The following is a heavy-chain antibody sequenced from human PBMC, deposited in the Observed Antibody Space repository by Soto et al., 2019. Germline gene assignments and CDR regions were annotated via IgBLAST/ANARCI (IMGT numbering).Heavy chain of an antibody. J-gene: IGHJ5*02. CDR1: GFTFSSYG. V-gene: IGHV3-30*18. D-gene: IGHD6-19*01. Sequence: GGSLRLSCAASGFTFSSYGMHWVRQAPGKGLEWVAVISYDGSNKYYADSVKGRFTISRDNSKNTLYLQMNSLRAEDTAVYYCAKAPKEGRIAVAGNCWFDPWGQGTLVTVS. CDR2: ISYDGSNK. CDR3: AKAPKEGRIAVAGNCWFDP.